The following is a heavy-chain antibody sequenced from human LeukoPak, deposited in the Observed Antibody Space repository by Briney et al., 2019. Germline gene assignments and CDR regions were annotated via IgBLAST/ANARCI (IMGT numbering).Heavy chain of an antibody. D-gene: IGHD4-17*01. V-gene: IGHV4-4*02. Sequence: SGTLSLTCAVSGGSISSSNWWSWVRPSPGKGLEWIGEIYHSGSTNYNPSLKSRVTISLDMSKNQFSLKLSSVTAADTAVYYCGAGDYYYFDYWGQGTLVTVSS. CDR1: GGSISSSNW. J-gene: IGHJ4*02. CDR3: GAGDYYYFDY. CDR2: IYHSGST.